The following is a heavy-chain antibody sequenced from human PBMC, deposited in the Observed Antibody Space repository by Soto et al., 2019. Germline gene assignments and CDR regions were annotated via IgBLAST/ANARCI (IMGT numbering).Heavy chain of an antibody. CDR3: ARPHYHDNTFYYYFDS. D-gene: IGHD3-16*01. J-gene: IGHJ4*02. V-gene: IGHV4-34*12. CDR2: IFHGGST. CDR1: GGSFSGYF. Sequence: SETLSLTCPVYGGSFSGYFGSWIRQPPGKGLEWIGEIFHGGSTNYSPSLKSRVTISVDTSKNQLSLELTSVTAADTAVYYCARPHYHDNTFYYYFDSWGQATLVTVSS.